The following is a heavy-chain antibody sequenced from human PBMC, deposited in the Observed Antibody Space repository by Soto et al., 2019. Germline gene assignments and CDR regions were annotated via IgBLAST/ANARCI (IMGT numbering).Heavy chain of an antibody. CDR3: ARATGVVALFDY. Sequence: PSETLSLTCTVSGGSISSGGYYWSWIRQHPGKGLEWIGYIYYSGSTYYNPSLKSRVTISVDTSKNQFSLKLSSVTAADTAVYYCARATGVVALFDYWGQGTLVTVSS. CDR1: GGSISSGGYY. J-gene: IGHJ4*02. V-gene: IGHV4-31*03. CDR2: IYYSGST. D-gene: IGHD2-15*01.